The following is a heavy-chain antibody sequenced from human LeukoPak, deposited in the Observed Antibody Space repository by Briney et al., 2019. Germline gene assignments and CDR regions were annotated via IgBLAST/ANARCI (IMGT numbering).Heavy chain of an antibody. J-gene: IGHJ3*02. CDR1: GGSISSGSYY. Sequence: TLSLTCTVSGGSISSGSYYWSWIRQPAGKGLEWIGRIYTSGSTNYNPSLKSRVTISVDTSKNQFSLKLSSVTAADTAVYYCARELEEYSSSWYDAFDIWGQGTMVTVSS. CDR3: ARELEEYSSSWYDAFDI. D-gene: IGHD6-13*01. V-gene: IGHV4-61*02. CDR2: IYTSGST.